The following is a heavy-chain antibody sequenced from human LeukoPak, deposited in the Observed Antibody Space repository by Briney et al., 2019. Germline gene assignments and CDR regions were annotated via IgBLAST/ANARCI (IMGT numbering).Heavy chain of an antibody. V-gene: IGHV1-46*01. CDR3: AFGQGYGDYNLPFDY. J-gene: IGHJ4*02. Sequence: ASVKVSCKASGYTFTSYYMHWVRQAPGQGLEWMGIINPSGGSTSYAQKFQGRVTMTRDTPTSTVYMELSSLRSEDTAVYYCAFGQGYGDYNLPFDYWGQGTLVTVSS. CDR2: INPSGGST. D-gene: IGHD4-17*01. CDR1: GYTFTSYY.